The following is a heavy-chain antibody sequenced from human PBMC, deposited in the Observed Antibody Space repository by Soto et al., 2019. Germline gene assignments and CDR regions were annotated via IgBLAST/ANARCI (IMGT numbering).Heavy chain of an antibody. Sequence: QVQLVQSGAEVKKPGSSVKVSCKASGGTFSSYTISWVRQAPGQGLEWMGRIIPILGIANYAQKFQGRVTITADKSTSTAYMELSSLRSEDTAMYYCARTTGGTNYFDYWGQGTLVTVSS. J-gene: IGHJ4*02. CDR3: ARTTGGTNYFDY. D-gene: IGHD3-16*01. CDR1: GGTFSSYT. V-gene: IGHV1-69*02. CDR2: IIPILGIA.